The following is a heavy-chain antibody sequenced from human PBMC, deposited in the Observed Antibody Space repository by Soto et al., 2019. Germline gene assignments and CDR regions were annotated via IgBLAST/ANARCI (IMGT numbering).Heavy chain of an antibody. CDR1: GFTFSSYG. CDR2: IWYDGSNK. CDR3: ALLQTKYYFVY. J-gene: IGHJ4*02. D-gene: IGHD3-22*01. Sequence: GGSLRLSCAASGFTFSSYGMHWVRQAPGKGLEWVAVIWYDGSNKYYADSVKGRFTISRDNSKNTLYLQMNSLRDEDTAVYYCALLQTKYYFVYWGQGTLVTVSS. V-gene: IGHV3-33*01.